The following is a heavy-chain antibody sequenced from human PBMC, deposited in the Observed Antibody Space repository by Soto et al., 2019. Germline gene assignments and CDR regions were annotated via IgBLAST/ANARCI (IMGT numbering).Heavy chain of an antibody. CDR3: AGDVPSSVSGALDY. D-gene: IGHD3-10*01. CDR1: GFAFSSAW. Sequence: EVQLVESGGGLVRPGESLRLSCATSGFAFSSAWMSWVRQAPGKGLEWVGRIKSKADGETTDYAAPVKGRFTVSRDDSKNVLYMQMTGLIIEDTAVYYCAGDVPSSVSGALDYWGQGTLVTVSS. CDR2: IKSKADGETT. J-gene: IGHJ4*02. V-gene: IGHV3-15*05.